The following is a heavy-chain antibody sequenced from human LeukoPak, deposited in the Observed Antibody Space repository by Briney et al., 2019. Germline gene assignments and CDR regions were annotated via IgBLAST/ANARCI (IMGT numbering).Heavy chain of an antibody. CDR3: AREVPSDSGWSSYYFDY. J-gene: IGHJ4*02. CDR1: GFTFSSYS. CDR2: ISSSSSYI. D-gene: IGHD6-19*01. Sequence: PGGSLRLSCAASGFTFSSYSMNWVRQAPGKGLEWVSSISSSSSYIYYADSVKGRFTISRDNAKNSLYLQMNSLRAEDTAVYYCAREVPSDSGWSSYYFDYWGQGTLVTVSS. V-gene: IGHV3-21*01.